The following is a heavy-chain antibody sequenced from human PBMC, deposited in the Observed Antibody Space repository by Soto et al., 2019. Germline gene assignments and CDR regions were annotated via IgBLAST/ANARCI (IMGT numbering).Heavy chain of an antibody. D-gene: IGHD3-16*01. J-gene: IGHJ4*02. CDR1: GFTFRSYV. Sequence: QVQLVESGGGVVQPGTSLRLSCVGSGFTFRSYVIHWVRQAPGKGLEWVALTSYDGSNNLYGDSVKGRFTISRHNSRNTVELQMDSLRFVDTALYYCARWGTTGGLDVWGQGTLVSVSS. CDR3: ARWGTTGGLDV. CDR2: TSYDGSNN. V-gene: IGHV3-33*05.